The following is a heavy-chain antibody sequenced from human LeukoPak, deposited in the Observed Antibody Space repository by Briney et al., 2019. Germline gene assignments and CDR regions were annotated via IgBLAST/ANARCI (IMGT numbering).Heavy chain of an antibody. V-gene: IGHV5-51*01. J-gene: IGHJ6*03. CDR1: GYSFTNYW. CDR3: ARSPYCSGVSCYSPYYYYYMDV. CDR2: IYPGDSNT. Sequence: GESLKISCKGSGYSFTNYWIGWVRKMPGKGLEWMGIIYPGDSNTRYSPSFQGQVTISADKSISTAYLQWSSLKASDTAMYYCARSPYCSGVSCYSPYYYYYMDVWGKGTTVTVSS. D-gene: IGHD2-15*01.